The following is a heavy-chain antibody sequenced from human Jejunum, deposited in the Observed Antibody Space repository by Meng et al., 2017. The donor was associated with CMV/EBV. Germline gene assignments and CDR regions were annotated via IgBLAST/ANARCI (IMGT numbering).Heavy chain of an antibody. Sequence: GSFSGYYWSWIRQPPGKGLEWIGEINHSGSTNYNPSLKSRVTISVDTSKNQFSLKLSSVTAADTAVYYCARRQRLRFLEWLLPVGRGQGTLVTVSS. CDR3: ARRQRLRFLEWLLPVG. CDR2: INHSGST. CDR1: GSFSGYY. D-gene: IGHD3-3*01. J-gene: IGHJ4*02. V-gene: IGHV4-34*01.